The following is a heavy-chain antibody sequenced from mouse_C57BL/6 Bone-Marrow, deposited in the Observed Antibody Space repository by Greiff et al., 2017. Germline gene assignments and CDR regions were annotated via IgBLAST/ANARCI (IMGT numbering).Heavy chain of an antibody. V-gene: IGHV1-22*01. D-gene: IGHD2-10*02. J-gene: IGHJ4*01. Sequence: EVKLQESGPELVKPGASVKMSCKASGYTFTDYNMHWVKQSHGKSLEWIGYINPNNGGTSYNQKFKGKATLTVNKSSSTAYMELRSLTSEDSAVYYCAREGKILYGNLYAMDYWGQGTSVTVSS. CDR2: INPNNGGT. CDR1: GYTFTDYN. CDR3: AREGKILYGNLYAMDY.